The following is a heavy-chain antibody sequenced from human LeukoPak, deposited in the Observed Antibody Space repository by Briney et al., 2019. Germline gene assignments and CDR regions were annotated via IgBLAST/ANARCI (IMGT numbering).Heavy chain of an antibody. CDR2: INAGNGNT. V-gene: IGHV1-3*01. CDR1: GYTFINYA. D-gene: IGHD6-13*01. Sequence: ASVKVSCKTSGYTFINYAINWGRQAPGQRPEWMGWINAGNGNTKYSQRFQGRVTITRDTSASTAYMELSSLQSEDTAVYYCARGPRAAADDYWGQGTLVTVSS. CDR3: ARGPRAAADDY. J-gene: IGHJ4*02.